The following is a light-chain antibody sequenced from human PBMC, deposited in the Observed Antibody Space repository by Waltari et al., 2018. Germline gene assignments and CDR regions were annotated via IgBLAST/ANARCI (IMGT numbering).Light chain of an antibody. CDR1: SSDVGGYNY. V-gene: IGLV2-14*03. J-gene: IGLJ2*01. CDR2: YVS. CDR3: SSYSSSSTLVV. Sequence: QSALTQPASVSGSPGQSITISCTGTSSDVGGYNYVSRYQQHPGKAPKLMIYYVSNRPSGVSNRFSGSKSGNTASLTISGLQAEDEADYHCSSYSSSSTLVVFGGGTKLTVL.